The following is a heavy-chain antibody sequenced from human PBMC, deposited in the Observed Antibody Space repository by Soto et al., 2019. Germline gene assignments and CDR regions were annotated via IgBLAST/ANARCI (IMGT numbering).Heavy chain of an antibody. CDR2: ISGSGGST. CDR1: GFTFSSYA. V-gene: IGHV3-23*01. Sequence: GGSLRLSCAASGFTFSSYAMSWVRQAPGKGLEWVSAISGSGGSTYYADSVKGRFTISRDNSKNTLYLQMNSLRAEDTAVYYCAKDQGEAYYYDSSGYPLDAFDIWGQGTMVTVSS. CDR3: AKDQGEAYYYDSSGYPLDAFDI. D-gene: IGHD3-22*01. J-gene: IGHJ3*02.